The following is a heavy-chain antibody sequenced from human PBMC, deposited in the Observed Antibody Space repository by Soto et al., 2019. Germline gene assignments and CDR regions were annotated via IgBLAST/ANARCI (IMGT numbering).Heavy chain of an antibody. Sequence: QVQLQESGPGLVKPSGTLSLTCAVSGDSISSSNWWSWVRQAPGKGLECIGEIYHSGATTYNPSLKSRATISVDPSNNHFSLKLTSVTAADTAVYFCARDLGTGTDYWGQGTLVTVAS. J-gene: IGHJ4*02. CDR2: IYHSGAT. CDR1: GDSISSSNW. CDR3: ARDLGTGTDY. D-gene: IGHD1-1*01. V-gene: IGHV4-4*02.